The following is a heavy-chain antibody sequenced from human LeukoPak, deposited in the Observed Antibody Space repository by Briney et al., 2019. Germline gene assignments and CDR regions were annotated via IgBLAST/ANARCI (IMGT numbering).Heavy chain of an antibody. CDR3: ARDTARGRYYYYYMDV. CDR2: IYSGGST. CDR1: GFTVSSNY. J-gene: IGHJ6*03. V-gene: IGHV3-53*01. Sequence: GGSLRLSCAASGFTVSSNYMSWVRQAPGTGLEWVSVIYSGGSTYYADSVMGRFTISRDNSKNTLYLQMNSLRAEDTAVYYCARDTARGRYYYYYMDVWGKGTTVTVSS. D-gene: IGHD5-18*01.